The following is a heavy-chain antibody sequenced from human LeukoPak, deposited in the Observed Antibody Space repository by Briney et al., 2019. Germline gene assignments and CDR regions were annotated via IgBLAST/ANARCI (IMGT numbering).Heavy chain of an antibody. V-gene: IGHV3-23*01. CDR2: MTDSGDNT. Sequence: GGSLRLSCTASGFSFSDYAMSGVRQAPGKGLEWVSSMTDSGDNTYDADSVKGRFTVSRDNSKNTLYLQMSSLRAEDTALYYYARPVPATGIDFWGQGTLVTVSS. CDR1: GFSFSDYA. CDR3: ARPVPATGIDF. J-gene: IGHJ4*02. D-gene: IGHD6-13*01.